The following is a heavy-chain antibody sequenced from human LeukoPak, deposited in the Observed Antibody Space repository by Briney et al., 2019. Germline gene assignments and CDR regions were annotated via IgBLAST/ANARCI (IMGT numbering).Heavy chain of an antibody. CDR2: ISYSGST. D-gene: IGHD3-22*01. CDR1: GGSISSSSYY. CDR3: ARDISDSSGYYLLNAGFDY. J-gene: IGHJ4*02. Sequence: SETLSLTCTVSGGSISSSSYYWGWIRQPPGKGLEWIGSISYSGSTYYNPSLKGRVTISVDTSKNQFSLNLSSVTAADTAAYYCARDISDSSGYYLLNAGFDYWGQGTLVTVSS. V-gene: IGHV4-39*07.